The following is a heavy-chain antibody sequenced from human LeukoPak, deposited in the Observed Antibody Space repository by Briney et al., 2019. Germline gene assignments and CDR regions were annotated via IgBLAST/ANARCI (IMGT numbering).Heavy chain of an antibody. J-gene: IGHJ6*03. D-gene: IGHD3-9*01. CDR3: ARADTYYDILTGYGYYYYYMDV. CDR2: ISSSSSYI. V-gene: IGHV3-21*01. CDR1: GFTFSSYS. Sequence: PGGSLRLSCAASGFTFSSYSMNWVRQAPGKGLEWVSSISSSSSYIYYADSVKGRFTISRDNAKNSLYLQMNSLRAEDTAVYYCARADTYYDILTGYGYYYYYMDVWGKGTTVTVSS.